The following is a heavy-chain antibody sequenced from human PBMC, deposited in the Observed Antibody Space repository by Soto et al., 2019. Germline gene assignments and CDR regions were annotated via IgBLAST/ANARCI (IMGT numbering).Heavy chain of an antibody. D-gene: IGHD3-9*01. CDR2: IYYTGST. V-gene: IGHV4-59*01. Sequence: LSLTCTVSGGSISSYSWSWIRLSPGKGLEWIGYIYYTGSTSYNPSLKTRVAISVDTSKDQFSLKLTSVTAADTAVYFCARLILTPYYIHDYWGQGTQVTV. J-gene: IGHJ4*02. CDR3: ARLILTPYYIHDY. CDR1: GGSISSYS.